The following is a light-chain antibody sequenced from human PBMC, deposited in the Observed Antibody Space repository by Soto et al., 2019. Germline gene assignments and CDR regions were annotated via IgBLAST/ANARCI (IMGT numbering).Light chain of an antibody. CDR3: HQFASIPRT. Sequence: EIVLTQSPGTLSLSPGESATLSCRASQSVDRNYLAWYQQRPGQAPRLLIYGASSRATGIPPRFSGSGSGTEFVLTISGLEAEDFAVYYCHQFASIPRTFGQGTKVETK. J-gene: IGKJ1*01. V-gene: IGKV3-20*01. CDR1: QSVDRNY. CDR2: GAS.